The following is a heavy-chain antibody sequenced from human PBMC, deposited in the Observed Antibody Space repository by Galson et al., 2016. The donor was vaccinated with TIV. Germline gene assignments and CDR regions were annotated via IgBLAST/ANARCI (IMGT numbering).Heavy chain of an antibody. J-gene: IGHJ4*02. CDR2: IAYDGNNI. Sequence: SLRLSCAASGFMFSYYSMHWVRQAPGKGLEWVAVIAYDGNNIYYSESAKGRFTISRGNSRNTLYLQMSSLRREDTAVYYCAKDPEQWRDRSFYFDYWGQGALVTVSS. CDR1: GFMFSYYS. D-gene: IGHD1-14*01. V-gene: IGHV3-30*18. CDR3: AKDPEQWRDRSFYFDY.